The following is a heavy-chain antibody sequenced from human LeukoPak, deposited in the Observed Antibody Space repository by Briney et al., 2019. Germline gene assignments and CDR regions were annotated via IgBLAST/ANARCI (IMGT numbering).Heavy chain of an antibody. Sequence: GGSLRLSCAASGFTFSSYSMNWVRQAPGKGLEWVSSISSSSSYVYYADSVKGRFTISRVNAKNSLYLQMNSLRAEDTAVYYCARARVATMRLDYWGQGTLVTVSS. CDR1: GFTFSSYS. CDR3: ARARVATMRLDY. D-gene: IGHD5-12*01. J-gene: IGHJ4*02. CDR2: ISSSSSYV. V-gene: IGHV3-21*01.